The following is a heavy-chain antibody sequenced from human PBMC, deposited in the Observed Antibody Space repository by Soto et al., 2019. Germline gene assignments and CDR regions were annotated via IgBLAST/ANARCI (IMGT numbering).Heavy chain of an antibody. V-gene: IGHV4-4*02. CDR1: GGSISSSNC. J-gene: IGHJ6*02. CDR2: IYHSGST. CDR3: ARVSGSYYYGMDV. Sequence: QAQLQESGPGLVKPSGTLSLTCAVSGGSISSSNCWSWVRQPPGNGLEWIGEIYHSGSTNFNPSLKSRVTISVDKSKNQFSLKLNSVTAADTAVCYCARVSGSYYYGMDVWGQGTTVTVSS.